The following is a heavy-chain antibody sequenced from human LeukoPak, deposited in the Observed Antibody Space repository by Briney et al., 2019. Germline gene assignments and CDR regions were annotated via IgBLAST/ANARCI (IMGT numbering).Heavy chain of an antibody. D-gene: IGHD1-26*01. CDR1: GFTFSGSA. CDR2: IRSKANNYAT. Sequence: GGSLKLSCAASGFTFSGSAMHWVRQASGKGLEWVGRIRSKANNYATVYAASVKGRFTISRDDSKNTAYLQMNSLKTEDTAVYYCTKSSGSYSFDCWGQGTLVTVSS. J-gene: IGHJ4*02. V-gene: IGHV3-73*01. CDR3: TKSSGSYSFDC.